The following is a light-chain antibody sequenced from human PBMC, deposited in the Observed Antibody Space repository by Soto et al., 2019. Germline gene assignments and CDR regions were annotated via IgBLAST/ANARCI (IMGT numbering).Light chain of an antibody. Sequence: QSVLTQPPSVSGAPGQRVTISCTGSSSNIGAGYDVHWYQQLPGTAPKLLIYGYSNRPSGVSDRFSASKSGTSASLAITGLQAEDEADYYCQSYDRSLSGCVFGGGTKVTVL. CDR1: SSNIGAGYD. CDR2: GYS. CDR3: QSYDRSLSGCV. V-gene: IGLV1-40*01. J-gene: IGLJ2*01.